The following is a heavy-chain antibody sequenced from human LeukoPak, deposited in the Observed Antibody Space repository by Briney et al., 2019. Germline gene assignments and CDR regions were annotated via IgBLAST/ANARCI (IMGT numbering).Heavy chain of an antibody. CDR3: ARDGSLGFDY. CDR1: GGSISSSSYY. J-gene: IGHJ4*02. V-gene: IGHV4-39*07. D-gene: IGHD3-10*01. Sequence: SETLSLTCTVSGGSISSSSYYWGWIRQPPGKGLEWIGSIYYSGSTYYNPSLKSRVTISVDTSKNQFSLKLSSVTAADTAVYYCARDGSLGFDYWGQGTLVTVSS. CDR2: IYYSGST.